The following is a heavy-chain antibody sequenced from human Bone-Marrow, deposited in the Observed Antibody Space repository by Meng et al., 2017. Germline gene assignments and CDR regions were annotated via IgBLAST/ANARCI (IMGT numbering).Heavy chain of an antibody. CDR1: GYTFVSYY. CDR3: ARGLAVDEFDY. Sequence: QVQLGKSGAVVNKPGASLNISCKASGYTFVSYYIHWVRQAPGQGLEWIGVVNSRRETTIYAQMFQGRVTMTRDTSTSTVYMALSSLGSEDTAVYYCARGLAVDEFDYWGQGTLVTVSS. V-gene: IGHV1-46*01. J-gene: IGHJ4*02. D-gene: IGHD2-15*01. CDR2: VNSRRETT.